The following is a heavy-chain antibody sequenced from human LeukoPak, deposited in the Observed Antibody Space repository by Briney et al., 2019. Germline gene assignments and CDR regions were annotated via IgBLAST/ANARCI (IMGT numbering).Heavy chain of an antibody. J-gene: IGHJ4*02. V-gene: IGHV3-23*01. D-gene: IGHD6-19*01. CDR2: ISGSGGST. CDR3: AKKYSSGWYSYFDY. CDR1: GFTFSSCG. Sequence: GGSLRLSCAASGFTFSSCGMSWVRQAPGKGLEWVSTISGSGGSTYYTDSVKGRFTISRDNSKNTLYLQMNSLRAEDTAVYYCAKKYSSGWYSYFDYWGQGTLVTVSS.